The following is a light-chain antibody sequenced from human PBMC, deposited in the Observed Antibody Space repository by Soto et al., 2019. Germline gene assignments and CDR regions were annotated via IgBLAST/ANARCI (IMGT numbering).Light chain of an antibody. CDR3: CSFAGSSTYV. J-gene: IGLJ1*01. Sequence: QSVLTQPASVSGSPGQSITISCTGTSRDVGSYNLVSWYQQHPGSAPKLIIYEGTKRPSGVSYRFSGSKSGNTASLTISGLQEEDEGDYHCCSFAGSSTYVFGTGTKVTVL. CDR2: EGT. V-gene: IGLV2-23*01. CDR1: SRDVGSYNL.